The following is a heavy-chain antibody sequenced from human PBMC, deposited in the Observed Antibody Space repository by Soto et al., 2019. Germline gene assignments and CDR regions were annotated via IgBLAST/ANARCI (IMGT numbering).Heavy chain of an antibody. CDR2: IYYSGST. D-gene: IGHD2-15*01. CDR3: ASVVREYDWYFDL. Sequence: QVQLQESGPGLVKPSETLSLTCTVSGGSISSYYWSWIRQPPGKGLEWIGYIYYSGSTNYNPSLKSRVTISVDTSKNQFSLKLSSVAAADTAVYYCASVVREYDWYFDLWGRGTLVTVSS. J-gene: IGHJ2*01. CDR1: GGSISSYY. V-gene: IGHV4-59*01.